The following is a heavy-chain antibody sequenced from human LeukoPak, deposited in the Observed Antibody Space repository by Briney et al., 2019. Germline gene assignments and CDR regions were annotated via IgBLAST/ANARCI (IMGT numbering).Heavy chain of an antibody. CDR3: ARGPRLYGIDV. CDR2: INHSGST. V-gene: IGHV4-34*01. J-gene: IGHJ6*02. Sequence: SETLSLTCAVYGGSFSGYYWSWIRQPPGKGLEWIGEINHSGSTNYNPSLKSRVTISVDTSKNQFSLKLSSVTAADTAVYYCARGPRLYGIDVWGQGTTVTVSS. CDR1: GGSFSGYY. D-gene: IGHD5-12*01.